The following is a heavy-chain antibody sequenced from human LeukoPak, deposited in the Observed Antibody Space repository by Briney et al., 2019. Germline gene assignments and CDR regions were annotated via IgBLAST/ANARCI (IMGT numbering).Heavy chain of an antibody. CDR3: ATAYYYDIPWFDP. Sequence: ASVKVSCKVSGYTLTEVAMHWVRQAPGKGLEWMGGFDPEDGETIYAQKFQGRVTMTEDTSTDTAYMELSSLRSEDTAVYYCATAYYYDIPWFDPWDQGTLVTVSS. CDR1: GYTLTEVA. V-gene: IGHV1-24*01. D-gene: IGHD3-22*01. J-gene: IGHJ5*02. CDR2: FDPEDGET.